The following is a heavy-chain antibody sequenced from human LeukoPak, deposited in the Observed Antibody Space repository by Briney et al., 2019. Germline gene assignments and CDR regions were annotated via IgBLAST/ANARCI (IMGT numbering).Heavy chain of an antibody. J-gene: IGHJ4*02. V-gene: IGHV1-2*02. CDR3: ARLEAGNPFTSFDY. Sequence: ASVKVSCKASGYTFTGYYMHWVRQAPGQGLEWMGWINPNSGGTNYAQKFQGRVTMTRDTSISTAYMELSGLRSDDTAVYYCARLEAGNPFTSFDYWGQGTLVTVSS. CDR2: INPNSGGT. CDR1: GYTFTGYY. D-gene: IGHD3-16*01.